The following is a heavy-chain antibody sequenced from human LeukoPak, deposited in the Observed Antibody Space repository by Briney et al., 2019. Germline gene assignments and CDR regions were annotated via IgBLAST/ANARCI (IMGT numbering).Heavy chain of an antibody. V-gene: IGHV4-61*02. CDR3: ARDLRADDPFNYHYYMDV. CDR2: IYTNEIT. J-gene: IGHJ6*03. CDR1: GGSISSGSYY. Sequence: PSQTLSLTCTVSGGSISSGSYYWSWIRQPAGKGLEWIGRIYTNEITNFNPSLKSRVTMSIDTSKSQFSLSLTSVTAADAAIYYCARDLRADDPFNYHYYMDVWGRGTPVIVSS. D-gene: IGHD1-1*01.